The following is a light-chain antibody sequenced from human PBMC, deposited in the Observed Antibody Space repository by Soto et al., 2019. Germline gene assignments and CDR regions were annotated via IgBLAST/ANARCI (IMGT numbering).Light chain of an antibody. V-gene: IGKV3-11*01. Sequence: EIVLTQSPATLSLSPGERATLSCRASQSVRSYLAWYQHKPGQAPRLLIYDASNRANGIPARFSGSGSGTDFTLTISSLEPEDFAVYYCQQRSDWPPLTFGGGTKVEIK. CDR2: DAS. CDR1: QSVRSY. J-gene: IGKJ4*01. CDR3: QQRSDWPPLT.